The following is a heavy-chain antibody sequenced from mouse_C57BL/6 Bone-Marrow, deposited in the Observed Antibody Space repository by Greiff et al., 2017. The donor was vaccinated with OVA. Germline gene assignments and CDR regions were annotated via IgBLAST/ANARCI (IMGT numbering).Heavy chain of an antibody. J-gene: IGHJ1*03. D-gene: IGHD1-1*01. CDR3: ASSSLLNFDV. V-gene: IGHV5-4*03. CDR1: GFTFSSYA. CDR2: ISDGGSYT. Sequence: EVKVVESGGGLVKPGGSLKLSCAASGFTFSSYAMSWVRQTPEKRLEWVATISDGGSYTYYPDNVKGRFTISRDNANNNLYLQMSHLKSEDTAMYYCASSSLLNFDVWGTGTTVTVSS.